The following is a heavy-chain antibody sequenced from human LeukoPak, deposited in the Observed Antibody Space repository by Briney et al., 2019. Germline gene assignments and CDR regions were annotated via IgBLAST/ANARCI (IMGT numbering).Heavy chain of an antibody. J-gene: IGHJ4*02. CDR1: GGSISSYY. V-gene: IGHV4-4*07. D-gene: IGHD4/OR15-4a*01. Sequence: KSSETLSLTCTVSGGSISSYYWSWIRQSAGKGLECIGRIHGSGSTDYNPSLRGRVTMSVETSKNQLSLKLNSVTAADTAIYYCAREGTMAYSHIDYWGQGTLVTVSS. CDR3: AREGTMAYSHIDY. CDR2: IHGSGST.